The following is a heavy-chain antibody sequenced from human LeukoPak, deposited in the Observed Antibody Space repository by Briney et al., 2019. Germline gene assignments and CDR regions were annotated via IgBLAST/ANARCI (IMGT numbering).Heavy chain of an antibody. CDR2: ITGSGDDA. D-gene: IGHD1-26*01. CDR1: GFTFSNYG. V-gene: IGHV3-23*01. J-gene: IGHJ4*02. Sequence: QPGGSLRLSCAASGFTFSNYGMSWLRQAPGKGLEWVSAITGSGDDAYYADSVHGRFTMSRGNSKSTLYLQMNSLRVEDTALYYCAKESTGSSPDYWGQGTLVTVSS. CDR3: AKESTGSSPDY.